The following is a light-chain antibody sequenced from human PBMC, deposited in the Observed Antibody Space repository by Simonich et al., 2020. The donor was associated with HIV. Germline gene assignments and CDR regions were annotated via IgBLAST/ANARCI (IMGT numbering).Light chain of an antibody. CDR2: NVS. V-gene: IGKV2-30*02. CDR3: MQTLQTPFT. J-gene: IGKJ3*01. CDR1: QSLVHSDGNTY. Sequence: DIVMTQSPLSLPVTLGQPASISCRSSQSLVHSDGNTYLNWYHQRPGQSPRRLIYNVSNRDSGVPDRFSGSGSDTDFTLKISRVEAEDVGVYYCMQTLQTPFTFGPGTKVDIK.